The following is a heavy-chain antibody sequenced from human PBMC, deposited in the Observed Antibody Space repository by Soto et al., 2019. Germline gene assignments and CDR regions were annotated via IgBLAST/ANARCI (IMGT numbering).Heavy chain of an antibody. V-gene: IGHV5-51*01. CDR2: IYPGDSDT. D-gene: IGHD6-6*01. J-gene: IGHJ6*03. CDR1: GYSFTSYW. Sequence: GESLKISCKXSGYSFTSYWIGWVRQMPGKGLEWMGIIYPGDSDTRYSPSFQGQVTISADKSISTAYLQWSSLKASDTAMYYCARLGGDGGSSSTQYYYYYYMDVWGKGTTVTVSS. CDR3: ARLGGDGGSSSTQYYYYYYMDV.